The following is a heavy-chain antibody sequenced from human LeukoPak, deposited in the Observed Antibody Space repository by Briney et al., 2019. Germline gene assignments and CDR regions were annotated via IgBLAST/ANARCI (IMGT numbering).Heavy chain of an antibody. CDR2: IYSGGST. J-gene: IGHJ4*02. D-gene: IGHD3-10*01. V-gene: IGHV3-66*01. CDR1: GFTVSSNY. CDR3: AREPPLYYYGSGRRRGGYFDY. Sequence: GGSLRLSCAASGFTVSSNYMSWVRQAPGKGLEWVSVIYSGGSTYYADSVKGRFTISRDNSKNTLYLQMNSLRAEDTAVYYCAREPPLYYYGSGRRRGGYFDYWGQGTLVTVSP.